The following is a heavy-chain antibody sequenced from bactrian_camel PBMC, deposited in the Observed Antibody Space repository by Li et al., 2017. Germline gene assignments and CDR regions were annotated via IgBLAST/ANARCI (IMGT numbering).Heavy chain of an antibody. CDR1: DNLYRRIP. J-gene: IGHJ4*01. V-gene: IGHV3S54*01. D-gene: IGHD7*01. CDR2: IHTGDKST. CDR3: AMAHGGGWAILDILQYIY. Sequence: HVQLVESGGGSVQAGGSLRLSCVVRDNLYRRIPMGWFRQAPGEEREGVASIHTGDKSTEYADSVKDRFTVSWDKSKNTMYLQMDSLKPEDTAKYYCAMAHGGGWAILDILQYIYWGQGTQVTVS.